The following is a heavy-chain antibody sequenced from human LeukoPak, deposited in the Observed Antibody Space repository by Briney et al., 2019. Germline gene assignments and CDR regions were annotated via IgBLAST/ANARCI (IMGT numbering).Heavy chain of an antibody. CDR1: GFSFSTFA. CDR3: VKGGWLDY. Sequence: PGGSLRLSCEASGFSFSTFAMSWVRQAPGEGLEWVSVFSGSGTRTYYADSVQGRFTISRDNSRNTLYLQMNSLRAEDTAVYFCVKGGWLDYWGQGTLVTVSS. CDR2: FSGSGTRT. D-gene: IGHD5-18*01. J-gene: IGHJ4*02. V-gene: IGHV3-23*01.